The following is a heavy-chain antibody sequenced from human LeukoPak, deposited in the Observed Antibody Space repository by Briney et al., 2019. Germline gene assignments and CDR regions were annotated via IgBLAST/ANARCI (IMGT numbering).Heavy chain of an antibody. CDR2: ISYDGSNK. V-gene: IGHV3-30*04. J-gene: IGHJ4*02. D-gene: IGHD5-18*01. CDR1: GFTFSSYA. Sequence: GGSLRLSCAASGFTFSSYAMHWVRQAPGKGLEWVAVISYDGSNKYYADSVKGRFTISRDNSKNTLYLQMNSLRAEDTAVYYCARPDEYGYPVGYWGQGTLVTVSS. CDR3: ARPDEYGYPVGY.